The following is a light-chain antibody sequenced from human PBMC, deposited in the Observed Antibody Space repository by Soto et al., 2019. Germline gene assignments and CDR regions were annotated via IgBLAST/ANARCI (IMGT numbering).Light chain of an antibody. Sequence: GDRVTITCRASQGIAPYLAWFQQKPGKVPKLLIYATSTLQSGVQSRFSGSASGTDFTLTISSLQPEDVATYYCQKYNSAPRTFGGGTKVQIK. CDR2: ATS. J-gene: IGKJ4*01. CDR1: QGIAPY. V-gene: IGKV1-27*01. CDR3: QKYNSAPRT.